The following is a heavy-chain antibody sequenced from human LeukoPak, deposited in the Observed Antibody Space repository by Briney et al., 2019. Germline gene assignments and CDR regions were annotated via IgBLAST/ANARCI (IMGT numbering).Heavy chain of an antibody. D-gene: IGHD4-23*01. J-gene: IGHJ4*02. CDR3: ARLPVAIGPPSRPDY. CDR2: IYYSGST. Sequence: SETLSLTCTVSGGSISSSSYYWGWIRQPPGKGLEWIGSIYYSGSTYYNPSLKSRVTISVDTSKNQFSLKLSSVTAADTAVYYCARLPVAIGPPSRPDYWGQGTLVTVSS. V-gene: IGHV4-39*01. CDR1: GGSISSSSYY.